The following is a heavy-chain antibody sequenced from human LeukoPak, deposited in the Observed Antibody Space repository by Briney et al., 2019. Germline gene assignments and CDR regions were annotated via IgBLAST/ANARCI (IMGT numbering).Heavy chain of an antibody. Sequence: GGSLRLSCAASGFTFSSYAMSWVRRAPGKGLEWASAISGSGGSTYYADSVKGRFTISRDNSKNTLYLQMNSLRAEDTAVYYCAKHVLRYFDSPSDYWGQGTLVTVSS. CDR3: AKHVLRYFDSPSDY. CDR2: ISGSGGST. V-gene: IGHV3-23*01. D-gene: IGHD3-9*01. J-gene: IGHJ4*02. CDR1: GFTFSSYA.